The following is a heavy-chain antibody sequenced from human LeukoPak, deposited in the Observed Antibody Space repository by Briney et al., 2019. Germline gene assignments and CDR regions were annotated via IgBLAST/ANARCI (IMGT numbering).Heavy chain of an antibody. J-gene: IGHJ4*02. CDR3: ASRIAVAGPGINFDY. Sequence: GGSLRLSCAASGFTFSSYEMNWVRQAPGKGLEWVSYISHSGYTIRYADSVKGRFTISRDNAKNSLYLQMNSLRAEDTAVYYCASRIAVAGPGINFDYWGQGTLVTVSS. D-gene: IGHD6-19*01. CDR2: ISHSGYTI. CDR1: GFTFSSYE. V-gene: IGHV3-48*03.